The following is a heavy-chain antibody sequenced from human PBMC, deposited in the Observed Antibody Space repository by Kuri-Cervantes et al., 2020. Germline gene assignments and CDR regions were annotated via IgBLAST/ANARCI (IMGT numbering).Heavy chain of an antibody. CDR1: GGSISSSSYY. V-gene: IGHV4-39*01. J-gene: IGHJ4*02. Sequence: SETLSLTCTVSGGSISSSSYYWGWIRQPPGKGLEWIGSIYYSGSTYYNPSLKSRVTISVDTSKNQFSLKLSSVTAADTAVYYCARLPLGTEVYFDYWGQGNLVTVSS. CDR3: ARLPLGTEVYFDY. D-gene: IGHD3-16*01. CDR2: IYYSGST.